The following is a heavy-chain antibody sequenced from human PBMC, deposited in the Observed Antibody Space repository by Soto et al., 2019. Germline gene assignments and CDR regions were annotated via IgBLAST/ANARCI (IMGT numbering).Heavy chain of an antibody. D-gene: IGHD3-10*01. CDR3: ARGHTTFGFYYYGLDV. CDR2: ILNSGST. V-gene: IGHV4-31*03. Sequence: QVQLQESGPGLVKPSQTLSLTCSVSGGSISSDRYFWSWVRQHPGKGLEWIAYILNSGSTYFNPSLKSRPTFSVDTSKTQFSLNLTSVTAADTAVYYCARGHTTFGFYYYGLDVWGQGTTVIVSS. J-gene: IGHJ6*02. CDR1: GGSISSDRYF.